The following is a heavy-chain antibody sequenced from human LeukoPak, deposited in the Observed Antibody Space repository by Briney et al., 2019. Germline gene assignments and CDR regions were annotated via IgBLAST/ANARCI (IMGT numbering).Heavy chain of an antibody. D-gene: IGHD3-3*01. CDR1: GFTFSSYS. Sequence: GGSLRLSCAASGFTFSSYSMNWVRQAPGKGLEWVSSISSSSGYIYYADSVKGRFTISRDNAKNSLYLQMNSLRAEDTAVYYCARALSTFGVVKYYFDYWGQGTLVTVSS. V-gene: IGHV3-21*01. CDR3: ARALSTFGVVKYYFDY. J-gene: IGHJ4*02. CDR2: ISSSSGYI.